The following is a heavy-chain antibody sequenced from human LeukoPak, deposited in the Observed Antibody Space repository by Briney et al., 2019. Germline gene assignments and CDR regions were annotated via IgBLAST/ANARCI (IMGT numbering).Heavy chain of an antibody. CDR1: GGSISSYY. CDR2: VFYSGST. CDR3: AREARAYCGGDCYSGGAFDI. Sequence: PSETLSLTCTVSGGSISSYYWSWIRQPPGKGLEWIGYVFYSGSTNYNPSLKSRVTISVDTSKNQFSLKLSSVTAADTAVYYCAREARAYCGGDCYSGGAFDIWGQGTMVTVSS. J-gene: IGHJ3*02. V-gene: IGHV4-59*01. D-gene: IGHD2-21*02.